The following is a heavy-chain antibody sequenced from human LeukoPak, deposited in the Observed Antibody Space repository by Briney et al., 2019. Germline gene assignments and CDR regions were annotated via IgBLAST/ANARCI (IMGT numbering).Heavy chain of an antibody. CDR2: ISGSGGST. CDR1: GFTFSSYA. CDR3: ARGGLRFLEWLLSDY. V-gene: IGHV3-23*01. J-gene: IGHJ4*02. D-gene: IGHD3-3*01. Sequence: GGSLRLSCAASGFTFSSYAMSWVRQAPGKGLEWVSAISGSGGSTYYADSVKGRFTISRDNSKNTLYLQMNSLRAEDTAVYYCARGGLRFLEWLLSDYWGQGTLVTVSS.